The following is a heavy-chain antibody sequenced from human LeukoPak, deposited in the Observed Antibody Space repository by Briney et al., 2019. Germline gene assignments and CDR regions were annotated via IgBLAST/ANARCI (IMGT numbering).Heavy chain of an antibody. CDR2: IIPIFGTA. CDR1: GGTFSSYA. V-gene: IGHV1-69*05. D-gene: IGHD4-11*01. Sequence: SVKVSCKASGGTFSSYAISWVRQAPGQGLEGMGGIIPIFGTANYAQKFQGRVTITTDESTSTAYMELSSLRSEDTAVYYCARDPYSNYWFDPWGQGTLVTVSS. J-gene: IGHJ5*02. CDR3: ARDPYSNYWFDP.